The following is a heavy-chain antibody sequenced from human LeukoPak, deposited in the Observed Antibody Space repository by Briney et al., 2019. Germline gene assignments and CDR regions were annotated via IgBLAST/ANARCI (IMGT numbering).Heavy chain of an antibody. J-gene: IGHJ4*02. Sequence: GGSLRLSCAASGFTFSSYSMNWVRQAPGKGLEWVSSISSSSSYIYYADSVKGRFTISRDNAKNSLYLQMNSLRTEDTALYYCAKDIGDSSGYYQPGIDYWGQGTLVTVSS. CDR2: ISSSSSYI. CDR1: GFTFSSYS. CDR3: AKDIGDSSGYYQPGIDY. D-gene: IGHD3-22*01. V-gene: IGHV3-21*04.